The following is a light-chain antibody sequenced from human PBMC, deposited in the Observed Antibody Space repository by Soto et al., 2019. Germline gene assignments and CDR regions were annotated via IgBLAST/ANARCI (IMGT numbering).Light chain of an antibody. Sequence: DIQMTQSTSSLSASIGDRVTITCQASQDINKNLNWYQQKPGKAPKLLIYDASNLETGVPSRFSGSGSGTHFTFTIGSLQPEDIATYYCQQYYDLPITFGQGTRLEIK. CDR1: QDINKN. J-gene: IGKJ5*01. CDR2: DAS. V-gene: IGKV1-33*01. CDR3: QQYYDLPIT.